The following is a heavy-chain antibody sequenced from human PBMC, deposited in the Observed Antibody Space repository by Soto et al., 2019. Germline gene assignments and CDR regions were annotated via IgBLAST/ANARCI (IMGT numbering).Heavy chain of an antibody. Sequence: PGGSLRLSCAASGFTFSSYSMNWVRQAPGKGLEWVSSISSSSSYIYYADSVKGRFTISRDNAKNSLYLQMNSLRAEDTAVYYCARDPLGSDHSTAFDICGQGTMVTVS. CDR1: GFTFSSYS. CDR2: ISSSSSYI. CDR3: ARDPLGSDHSTAFDI. V-gene: IGHV3-21*01. J-gene: IGHJ3*02. D-gene: IGHD4-4*01.